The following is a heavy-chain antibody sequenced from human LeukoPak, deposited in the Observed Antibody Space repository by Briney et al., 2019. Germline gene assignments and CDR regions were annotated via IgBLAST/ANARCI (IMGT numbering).Heavy chain of an antibody. CDR1: GFTLRSYG. CDR3: ARDASGSSTGLIDS. Sequence: GGSLRLSCAASGFTLRSYGMNWVRQAPGKGLEWVSYISTSSYYLYYADSVKGRFTISRDDAKNSLYLQMHSLRTEDTAVYYCARDASGSSTGLIDSWGQGTLVTVSS. J-gene: IGHJ4*02. D-gene: IGHD1-26*01. V-gene: IGHV3-21*01. CDR2: ISTSSYYL.